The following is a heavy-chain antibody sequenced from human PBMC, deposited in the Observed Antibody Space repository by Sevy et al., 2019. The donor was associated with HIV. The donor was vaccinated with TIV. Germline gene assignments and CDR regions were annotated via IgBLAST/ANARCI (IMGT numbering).Heavy chain of an antibody. J-gene: IGHJ3*02. CDR3: ANHASDYDSSGYLERDAFDI. CDR2: IYSDGST. D-gene: IGHD3-22*01. CDR1: GFTVSDNY. Sequence: GGSLRLSCAASGFTVSDNYMSWVRQAPGKGLEWVSVIYSDGSTYYADSVKGRFTISRDNSKNTWYLQMNSLRAEGTAVDYCANHASDYDSSGYLERDAFDIWGQGTMVTVSS. V-gene: IGHV3-53*01.